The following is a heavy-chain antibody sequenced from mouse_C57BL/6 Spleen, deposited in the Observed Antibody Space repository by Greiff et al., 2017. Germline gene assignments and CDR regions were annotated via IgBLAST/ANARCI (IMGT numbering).Heavy chain of an antibody. CDR3: AVYPVEYFDV. J-gene: IGHJ1*03. CDR1: GYAFSSSW. D-gene: IGHD1-1*01. CDR2: IYPGDGDT. V-gene: IGHV1-82*01. Sequence: VKLMESGPELVKPGASVKISCKASGYAFSSSWMNWVKHRPGQGLEWIGRIYPGDGDTNYNGKFKGKATLTADKSSSTAYMQLSSLTSEDAAVYFCAVYPVEYFDVWGTGTTVTVSA.